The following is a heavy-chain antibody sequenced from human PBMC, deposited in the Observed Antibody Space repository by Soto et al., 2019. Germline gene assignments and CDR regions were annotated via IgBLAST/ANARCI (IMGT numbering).Heavy chain of an antibody. CDR1: GFAFGAYA. CDR3: AKDPVPQLLPSWWFDP. J-gene: IGHJ5*02. D-gene: IGHD2-2*01. V-gene: IGHV3-23*01. Sequence: EVQLLESGGGLVQPGGSLRLSCAASGFAFGAYAMTWVRQAPGKGLEWVSVISGAGGNTYYADSVKGRFTVSRDNSKKMLYLEMNSLRVEDTAIYYCAKDPVPQLLPSWWFDPWGPGTRVTVSS. CDR2: ISGAGGNT.